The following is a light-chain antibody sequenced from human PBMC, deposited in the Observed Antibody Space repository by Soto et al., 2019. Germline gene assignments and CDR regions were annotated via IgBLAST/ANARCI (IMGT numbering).Light chain of an antibody. Sequence: DLQMTQSPSSLSASVGDNVTMSCRASQNIRTYLNWYQQYPGKAPNLLIYAASSVQSGVPSRFSGIGSGTDFTLTINSLQPEDFATYFCQQTFRSPFTFGPGTKLDIK. V-gene: IGKV1-39*01. J-gene: IGKJ3*01. CDR2: AAS. CDR3: QQTFRSPFT. CDR1: QNIRTY.